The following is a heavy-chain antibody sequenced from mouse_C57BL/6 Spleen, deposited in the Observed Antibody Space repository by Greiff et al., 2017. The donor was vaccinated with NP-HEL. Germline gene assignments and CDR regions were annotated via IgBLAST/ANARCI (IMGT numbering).Heavy chain of an antibody. V-gene: IGHV14-2*01. Sequence: VQLQPSGAELVKPGASVKLSCTASGFNIKDYYMHWVKQRPDQGLEWIGRIAPEDGETKYAPKFQGKATITADTSSNTAYLQLSSLTSEDTAVYYCARVDEFAYWGQGTLVTVSA. CDR3: ARVDEFAY. CDR2: IAPEDGET. CDR1: GFNIKDYY. J-gene: IGHJ3*01.